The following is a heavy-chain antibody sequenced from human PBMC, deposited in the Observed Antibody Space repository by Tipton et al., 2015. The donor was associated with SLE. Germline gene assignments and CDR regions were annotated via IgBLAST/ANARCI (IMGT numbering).Heavy chain of an antibody. J-gene: IGHJ6*02. CDR3: ARALLWFREDMDV. D-gene: IGHD3-10*01. CDR2: IRCDGSNK. Sequence: SGFTFSSYGMHWVRQAPGKGLEWVAVIRCDGSNKYYAESVKGRFTISRDNSKNTLYLQMNSLRAEDTAVYYCARALLWFREDMDVWGQGTTVTVSS. CDR1: GFTFSSYG. V-gene: IGHV3-30*19.